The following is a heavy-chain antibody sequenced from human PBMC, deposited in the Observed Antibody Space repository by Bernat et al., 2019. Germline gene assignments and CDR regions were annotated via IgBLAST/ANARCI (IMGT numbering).Heavy chain of an antibody. CDR3: ARGRRVPAAIDDYYYCIDV. CDR2: MNPNSGNT. J-gene: IGHJ6*03. D-gene: IGHD2-2*01. V-gene: IGHV1-8*01. CDR1: GYTFTSYD. Sequence: QVQLVQSGAEVKKPGASVKVSCKASGYTFTSYDINWVRQATGQGLEWMGWMNPNSGNTGYAQKFQGRLTMTRNASIRTAYMGLSSLRSEDTAVYYCARGRRVPAAIDDYYYCIDVWGKGTTVTVSS.